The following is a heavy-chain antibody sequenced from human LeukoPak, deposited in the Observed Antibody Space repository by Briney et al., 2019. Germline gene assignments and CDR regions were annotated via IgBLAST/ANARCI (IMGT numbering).Heavy chain of an antibody. CDR2: VSSDSAYT. CDR3: ARVSLVGWYFDL. CDR1: GFTFSGNY. Sequence: GGSLRLSCAASGFTFSGNYMTWICQAPGKGLEWISYVSSDSAYTNYADSVKGRFTISRDNAKNSLYLQMNSLKVEDTAVYYCARVSLVGWYFDLWGRGTLVTVSS. D-gene: IGHD2-2*01. J-gene: IGHJ2*01. V-gene: IGHV3-11*06.